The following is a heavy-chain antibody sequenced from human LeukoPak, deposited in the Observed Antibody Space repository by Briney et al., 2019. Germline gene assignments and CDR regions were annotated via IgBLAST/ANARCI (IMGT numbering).Heavy chain of an antibody. Sequence: ASGKVSCKASGYTFTSYYMQWVRQAPGQGLEWMGIINPSGGSTSYAQKFQGRVTMTRDTSTSTVYMEMSSLRSEDTAVYYCARDRSGSNGNNWFDPWGQGTLVTVSS. V-gene: IGHV1-46*01. D-gene: IGHD1-26*01. J-gene: IGHJ5*02. CDR1: GYTFTSYY. CDR3: ARDRSGSNGNNWFDP. CDR2: INPSGGST.